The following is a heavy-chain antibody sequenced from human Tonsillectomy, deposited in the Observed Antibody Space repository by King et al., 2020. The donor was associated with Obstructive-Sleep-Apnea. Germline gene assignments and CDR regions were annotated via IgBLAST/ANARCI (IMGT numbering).Heavy chain of an antibody. CDR1: GGSFRSYY. Sequence: VQLQESGPRLVKPSETLSLTCTVSGGSFRSYYWSWIRQSPGKGLEWIGYIHYSGNTNYNPSLTSRVTMSVDTSKNQFSLRLRSLTPADTAVYYCARNLGVAARPDNWFDPWGQGTLVSVSS. J-gene: IGHJ5*02. V-gene: IGHV4-59*01. CDR2: IHYSGNT. D-gene: IGHD6-6*01. CDR3: ARNLGVAARPDNWFDP.